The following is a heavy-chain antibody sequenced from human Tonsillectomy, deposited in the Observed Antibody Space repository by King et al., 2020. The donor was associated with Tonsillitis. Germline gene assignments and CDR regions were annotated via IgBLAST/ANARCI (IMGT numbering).Heavy chain of an antibody. J-gene: IGHJ4*02. Sequence: VQLVESGGGLVQPGGSLKLSCAASGFTFSGSAMHWVRQASGKGLEWVGRIRSKVNNYATSYPASVKGRFTISRDDSKNTAYLQMNSLKTEDTAVYYCTSRRYCDTSGCFAYWGQGTLVTVSS. D-gene: IGHD2-2*01. CDR3: TSRRYCDTSGCFAY. V-gene: IGHV3-73*02. CDR1: GFTFSGSA. CDR2: IRSKVNNYAT.